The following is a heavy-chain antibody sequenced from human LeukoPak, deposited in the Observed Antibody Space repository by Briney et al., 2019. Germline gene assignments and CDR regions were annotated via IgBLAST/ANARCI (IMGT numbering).Heavy chain of an antibody. Sequence: HPGGSLRLSCAASGFTFSSYAMSWVRLAPGKGLEWVSTINNNGGSTSYADSVKGRFTISRDNSKNTLYLQMNSLRAEDTAVYYCAKPVTVSSPFDYWGQGTLVSVSS. J-gene: IGHJ4*02. CDR2: INNNGGST. V-gene: IGHV3-23*01. CDR3: AKPVTVSSPFDY. CDR1: GFTFSSYA. D-gene: IGHD3-10*01.